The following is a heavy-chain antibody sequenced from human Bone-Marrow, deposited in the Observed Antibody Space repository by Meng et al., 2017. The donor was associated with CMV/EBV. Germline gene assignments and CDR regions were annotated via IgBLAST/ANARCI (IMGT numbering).Heavy chain of an antibody. CDR1: GESFSGYY. CDR2: INDSGNT. Sequence: SETLSLTCAVYGESFSGYYWSWIRQFPGKGLEWIGEINDSGNTNCNPSLKSRVTISVDTSKNQFSLKMSSLTAADTAVYYCARGGLRRNWFDPWGHGTLVTVSS. D-gene: IGHD2-21*01. V-gene: IGHV4-34*01. CDR3: ARGGLRRNWFDP. J-gene: IGHJ5*02.